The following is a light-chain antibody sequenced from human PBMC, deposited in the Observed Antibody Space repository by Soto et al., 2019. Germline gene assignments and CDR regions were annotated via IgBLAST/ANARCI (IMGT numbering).Light chain of an antibody. V-gene: IGKV3-20*01. J-gene: IGKJ1*01. Sequence: PGERATLSCRASQSVSSSYLAWYQQKPGQAPRLLIYGASSRATGIPDRFSGSGSGTDFTLTISSLDPEDFAVYYCQQYGSSPWTFGQGTKVEIK. CDR3: QQYGSSPWT. CDR2: GAS. CDR1: QSVSSSY.